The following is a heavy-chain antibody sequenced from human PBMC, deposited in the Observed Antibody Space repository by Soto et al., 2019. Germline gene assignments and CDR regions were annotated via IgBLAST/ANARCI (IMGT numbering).Heavy chain of an antibody. CDR2: ISGSGGST. D-gene: IGHD6-19*01. Sequence: GGSLRLSCAASGFTFSSYAMSWVRQAPGKGLEWVSAISGSGGSTYYADSVKGRFTISRDNSKNTLYLQMNSLRAEDTAVYYCAKPGKYSSGWGYYYYMDVWGKGTTVTVSS. CDR1: GFTFSSYA. V-gene: IGHV3-23*01. CDR3: AKPGKYSSGWGYYYYMDV. J-gene: IGHJ6*03.